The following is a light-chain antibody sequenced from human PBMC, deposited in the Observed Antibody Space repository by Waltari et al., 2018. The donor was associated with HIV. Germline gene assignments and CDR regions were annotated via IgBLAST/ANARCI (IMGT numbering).Light chain of an antibody. Sequence: EILMTQSPATLSVSPGGGASESVHSNLAWFQHKPGQAPRLLIYAASTRATGVPDRFSASGSGTDFTLTIRSLQSEDFAIYFCQQYHKRHETFGQGTKLEIK. CDR3: QQYHKRHET. CDR2: AAS. CDR1: ESVHSN. J-gene: IGKJ2*01. V-gene: IGKV3-15*01.